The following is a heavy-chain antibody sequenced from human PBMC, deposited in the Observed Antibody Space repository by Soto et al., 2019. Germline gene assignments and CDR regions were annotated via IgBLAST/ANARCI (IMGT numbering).Heavy chain of an antibody. D-gene: IGHD6-13*01. J-gene: IGHJ4*02. Sequence: PSETLSLTCAVSGVSINNNNWWNWVRQTPGKGLEWIGEIYPDGSSHYAPSLRSRVTMSVDRSKNQFFLRLSSVTAADTAVYYCARGYSSKWYYFDYWGQGILVTVSS. CDR1: GVSINNNNW. CDR3: ARGYSSKWYYFDY. V-gene: IGHV4-4*02. CDR2: IYPDGSS.